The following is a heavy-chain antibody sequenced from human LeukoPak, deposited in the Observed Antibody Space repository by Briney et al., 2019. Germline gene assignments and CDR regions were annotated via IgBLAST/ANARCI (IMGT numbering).Heavy chain of an antibody. V-gene: IGHV4-39*01. CDR3: ARPSSSSGYYYPFDY. CDR2: IYYSGST. Sequence: PSETLSLTCTVSGGSISSSSYYWRWIRQPPGKGLEWIGSIYYSGSTYYNPSLKSRVTISVDTSKNQFSLKLSSVTAADTAVYYCARPSSSSGYYYPFDYWGQGTLVTVSS. CDR1: GGSISSSSYY. J-gene: IGHJ4*02. D-gene: IGHD3-22*01.